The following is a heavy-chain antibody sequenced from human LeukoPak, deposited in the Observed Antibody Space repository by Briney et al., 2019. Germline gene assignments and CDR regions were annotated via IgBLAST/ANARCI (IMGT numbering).Heavy chain of an antibody. Sequence: SETLSLTCAVYGGSFSGYYWNWIRQPPGKGLEWIGSIYHSGSTYYNPSLKSRVTISVDTSKNQFSLKLSSVTAADTAVYYCARAFDLGPAAIAGYYFDYWGQGTLVTVSS. D-gene: IGHD2-2*02. V-gene: IGHV4-34*01. CDR2: IYHSGST. J-gene: IGHJ4*02. CDR1: GGSFSGYY. CDR3: ARAFDLGPAAIAGYYFDY.